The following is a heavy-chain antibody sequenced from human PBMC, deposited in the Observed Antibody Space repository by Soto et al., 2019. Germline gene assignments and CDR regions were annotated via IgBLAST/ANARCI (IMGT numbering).Heavy chain of an antibody. CDR3: ARESEDLTSNFDY. CDR1: GFIFTRYS. J-gene: IGHJ4*02. V-gene: IGHV3-21*06. Sequence: EVQLVESGGGLVQPGGSVRLSCAASGFIFTRYSMNWVRQAPGKGLEWVSSISSTTNYIYYGDSMKGRFTISRDNAKNSLYLEMNSLRAEDTAVYYCARESEDLTSNFDYWGQGTLVTVSS. CDR2: ISSTTNYI.